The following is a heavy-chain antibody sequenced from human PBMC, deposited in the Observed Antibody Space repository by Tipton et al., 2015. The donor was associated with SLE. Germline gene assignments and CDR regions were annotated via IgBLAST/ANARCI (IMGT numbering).Heavy chain of an antibody. CDR1: GDSISRHF. Sequence: TLSLTCTVSGDSISRHFWSWIRQPPGKGLEWIGCIYRKGDAAYNTSLKSRVTMSVDTSKKQVSLKLTSVTAADTAVYYCARDEEMSSREDRFDPWGPGKLVTVSS. J-gene: IGHJ5*02. D-gene: IGHD5-24*01. CDR2: IYRKGDA. CDR3: ARDEEMSSREDRFDP. V-gene: IGHV4-59*11.